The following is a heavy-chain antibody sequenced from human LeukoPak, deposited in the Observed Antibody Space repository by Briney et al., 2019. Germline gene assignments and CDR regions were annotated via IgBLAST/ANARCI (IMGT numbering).Heavy chain of an antibody. V-gene: IGHV1-2*02. Sequence: ASVKVSCKTSGYTFTSYGLTWVRQAPGQGLEWVGWLSPYSGGANYAQKFQGRVTMTRDTSISTAYMELSRLRSDDTAVYYCARRKTSGWSRLDAFDIWGQGTMVTVSS. J-gene: IGHJ3*02. CDR2: LSPYSGGA. D-gene: IGHD6-19*01. CDR3: ARRKTSGWSRLDAFDI. CDR1: GYTFTSYG.